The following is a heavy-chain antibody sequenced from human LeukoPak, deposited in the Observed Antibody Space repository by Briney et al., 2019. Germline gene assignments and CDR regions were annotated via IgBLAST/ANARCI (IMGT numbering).Heavy chain of an antibody. CDR1: GYTFTSYG. CDR2: IIPIFGTA. CDR3: ASEDCTNGVCCFDY. Sequence: AASVKVSCKASGYTFTSYGISWVRQAPGQGLEWMGGIIPIFGTANYAQKFQGRVTITADESTSTAYMELSSLRSEDTAVYYCASEDCTNGVCCFDYWGQGTLVTVSS. V-gene: IGHV1-69*13. D-gene: IGHD2-8*01. J-gene: IGHJ4*02.